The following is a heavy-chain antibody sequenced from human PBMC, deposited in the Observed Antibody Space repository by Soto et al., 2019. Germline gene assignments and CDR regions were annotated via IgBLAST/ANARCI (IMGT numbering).Heavy chain of an antibody. CDR3: ARSSSGSWYKI. CDR1: GYTFTSYD. Sequence: ASVKVSCKASGYTFTSYDINWVRQATGQGLEWMGWMNPNSGNTGYVQKFQGRVTMTRNTSINTAYMELSSLRSEDTAVYYCARSSSGSWYKIWGQGTLVTVSS. V-gene: IGHV1-8*01. CDR2: MNPNSGNT. D-gene: IGHD6-13*01. J-gene: IGHJ4*02.